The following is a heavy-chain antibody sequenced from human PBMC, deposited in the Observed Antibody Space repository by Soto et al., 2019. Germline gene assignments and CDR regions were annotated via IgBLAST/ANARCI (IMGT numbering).Heavy chain of an antibody. Sequence: GGSLRLSCAASGFSFSTYAIHWVRQAPGKGLEWVAVISYDSSNKNYADSVKGRFTISRDNSNNMLYLEMNSLRPEDTALYYCANVVDGPPSFPHWGQGTLVTVSS. CDR2: ISYDSSNK. J-gene: IGHJ1*01. D-gene: IGHD2-15*01. V-gene: IGHV3-30-3*01. CDR1: GFSFSTYA. CDR3: ANVVDGPPSFPH.